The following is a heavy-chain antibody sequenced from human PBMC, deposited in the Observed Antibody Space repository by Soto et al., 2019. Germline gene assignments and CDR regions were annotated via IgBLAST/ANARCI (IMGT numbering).Heavy chain of an antibody. J-gene: IGHJ4*02. Sequence: GESLKISFKGPGYSFTNYLIGWVRQLPGKGLACTRIIYPGDSDTRYIPSFQAQVTISPDKSIRAGYPHQNILNSSDTDMYYCAADEHGYNPVDHWGQGTLVTVSS. D-gene: IGHD1-1*01. CDR2: IYPGDSDT. V-gene: IGHV5-51*01. CDR1: GYSFTNYL. CDR3: AADEHGYNPVDH.